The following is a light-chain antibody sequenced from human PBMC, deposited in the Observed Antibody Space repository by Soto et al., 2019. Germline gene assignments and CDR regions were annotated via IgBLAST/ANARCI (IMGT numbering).Light chain of an antibody. Sequence: DIVLTQSPANLSLSPGDSATLSCRASQSVSSYLAWYQQKPGQAPRLLIYDASNRATGIPDRFSGSGSGTDFTLTISSLEPEDFAVYYCQQRSNWPLTCGPGTKVDIK. CDR2: DAS. J-gene: IGKJ3*01. CDR3: QQRSNWPLT. V-gene: IGKV3-11*01. CDR1: QSVSSY.